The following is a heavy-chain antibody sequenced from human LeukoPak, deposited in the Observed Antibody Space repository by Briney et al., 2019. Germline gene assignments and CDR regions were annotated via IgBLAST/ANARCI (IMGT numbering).Heavy chain of an antibody. CDR2: INPNSGGT. Sequence: ASVKVSCKASGYTFTGYYMHWVRQAPGQGLEWMGWINPNSGGTNYAQKFQGRVTMTRDTSISTAYMELSRLRSDDTAVYYCALPPMGLDYYYYYMDVWGKGTTVTVSS. D-gene: IGHD3-10*01. J-gene: IGHJ6*03. V-gene: IGHV1-2*02. CDR3: ALPPMGLDYYYYYMDV. CDR1: GYTFTGYY.